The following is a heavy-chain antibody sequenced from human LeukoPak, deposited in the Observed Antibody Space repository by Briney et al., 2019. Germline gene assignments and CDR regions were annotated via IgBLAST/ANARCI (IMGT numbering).Heavy chain of an antibody. CDR2: IYYSGST. Sequence: SETLSLTCTVSGGSISSYYWSWIRQPPGKGLEWIGYIYYSGSTNYNPSLKSRVTISVDTSKNQFSLKLSSVTAADTAVYYCARGAPGYCSSTSCYEPFDYWGQGTLVTVSS. CDR3: ARGAPGYCSSTSCYEPFDY. D-gene: IGHD2-2*01. CDR1: GGSISSYY. V-gene: IGHV4-59*01. J-gene: IGHJ4*02.